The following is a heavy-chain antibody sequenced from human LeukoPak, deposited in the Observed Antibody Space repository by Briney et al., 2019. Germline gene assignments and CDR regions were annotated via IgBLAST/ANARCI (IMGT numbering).Heavy chain of an antibody. D-gene: IGHD1-14*01. J-gene: IGHJ4*02. CDR2: IYYSGST. Sequence: SETLSLTCTVSGGSISSSNYYWGWIRQPPGKGLEWIGSIYYSGSTYYNPSLKSRVTISVDTSKNQFSLKLSSVTAADTAVYYCARGGSNPFDYWGQGTLVTVSS. CDR3: ARGGSNPFDY. V-gene: IGHV4-39*07. CDR1: GGSISSSNYY.